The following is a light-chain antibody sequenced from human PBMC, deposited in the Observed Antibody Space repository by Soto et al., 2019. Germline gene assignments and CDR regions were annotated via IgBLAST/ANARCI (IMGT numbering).Light chain of an antibody. J-gene: IGKJ1*01. V-gene: IGKV3-20*01. CDR3: QQYGISPWT. Sequence: EIVLTQSPGTLSLSPGERATLSCRASQSDSSTYLAWYQQKPGQAPRLLIFGASTRATGIPDRFSGSGSGTDFTLTISRLEPEDFAVYYCQQYGISPWTFGQGTKVDIK. CDR1: QSDSSTY. CDR2: GAS.